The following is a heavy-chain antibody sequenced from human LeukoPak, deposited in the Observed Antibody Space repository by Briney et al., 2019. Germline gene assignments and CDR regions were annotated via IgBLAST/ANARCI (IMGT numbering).Heavy chain of an antibody. V-gene: IGHV6-1*01. Sequence: SQTLSLTCAISGVSVSSNLIAWDWIRQSPSRGLEWLVRTFYKSTWSNEYAVSVRGRITVNLDTSTNQLSLQLHSVTPEDTAVYYCARGRYSCFDFWGQGTMVTVSS. CDR2: TFYKSTWSN. D-gene: IGHD1-14*01. J-gene: IGHJ3*01. CDR3: ARGRYSCFDF. CDR1: GVSVSSNLIA.